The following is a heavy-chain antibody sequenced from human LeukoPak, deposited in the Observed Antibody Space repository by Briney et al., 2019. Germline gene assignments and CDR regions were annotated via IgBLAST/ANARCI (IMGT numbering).Heavy chain of an antibody. CDR1: GYTFTSYA. D-gene: IGHD5-18*01. CDR3: ARMIQLGVWDAFDI. V-gene: IGHV1-2*02. CDR2: INPNSGGT. Sequence: AASVKVSCKASGYTFTSYAMNWVRQAPGQGLEWMGWINPNSGGTNYAQKFQGRVTMTRDTSISTAYMELSSLRSEDTAVYYCARMIQLGVWDAFDIWGQGTMVTVSS. J-gene: IGHJ3*02.